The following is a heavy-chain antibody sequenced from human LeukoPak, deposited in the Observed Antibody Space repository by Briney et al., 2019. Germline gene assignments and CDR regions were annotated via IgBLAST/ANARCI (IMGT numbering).Heavy chain of an antibody. Sequence: ASVKVSCKASGYTFTGYYMHWVRQAPGQGLEWMGWINPNSGSTNYAQKFQGRVTMTRDTSISTAYMELSRLRSDDTAVYYCARLVQYSSGWRKYFQHWGQGTLVTVSS. CDR2: INPNSGST. J-gene: IGHJ1*01. V-gene: IGHV1-2*02. D-gene: IGHD6-19*01. CDR1: GYTFTGYY. CDR3: ARLVQYSSGWRKYFQH.